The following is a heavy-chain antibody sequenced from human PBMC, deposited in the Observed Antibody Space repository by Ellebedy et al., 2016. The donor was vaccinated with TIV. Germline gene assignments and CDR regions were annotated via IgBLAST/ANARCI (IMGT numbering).Heavy chain of an antibody. CDR1: GYSFTNYW. V-gene: IGHV5-10-1*01. CDR2: IDPSDSYT. Sequence: GESLKISCNGSGYSFTNYWISWVRQMPGKGLEWMGRIDPSDSYTNYSPSFQGPVTISADKSISTAYLQWSSLKASDTAMYYCARRYYYDSSGYSAFDIWGQGTMVTVSS. CDR3: ARRYYYDSSGYSAFDI. D-gene: IGHD3-22*01. J-gene: IGHJ3*02.